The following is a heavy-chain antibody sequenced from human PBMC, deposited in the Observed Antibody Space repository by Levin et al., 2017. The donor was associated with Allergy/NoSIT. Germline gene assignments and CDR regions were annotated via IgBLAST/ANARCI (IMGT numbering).Heavy chain of an antibody. CDR3: VGGGRVLLWWGYYYNVDV. V-gene: IGHV1-2*02. J-gene: IGHJ6*03. CDR2: INPNSGGT. Sequence: ASVKVSCKASGYIFTGYYMHWVRQAPGQGLEWMGWINPNSGGTNYAQKIQGRVTVTRDTSISTAYMELSRLRSDDTAVYYWVGGGRVLLWWGYYYNVDVWGKGTTVTVSS. CDR1: GYIFTGYY. D-gene: IGHD5-18*01.